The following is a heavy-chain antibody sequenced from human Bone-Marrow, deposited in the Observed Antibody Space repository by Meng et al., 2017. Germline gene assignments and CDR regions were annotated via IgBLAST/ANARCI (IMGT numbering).Heavy chain of an antibody. D-gene: IGHD5-18*01. V-gene: IGHV4-4*07. CDR3: ARAGRRKWIQLWFDY. Sequence: SETLSLTCAVSGYSISSGYYWSWIRQPAGKGLEWIGRIYTSGSTNYNPSLKSRVTMSVDTSKNQFSLKLSSVTAADTAVYYCARAGRRKWIQLWFDYWGQGTLVTVSS. CDR1: GYSISSGYY. J-gene: IGHJ4*02. CDR2: IYTSGST.